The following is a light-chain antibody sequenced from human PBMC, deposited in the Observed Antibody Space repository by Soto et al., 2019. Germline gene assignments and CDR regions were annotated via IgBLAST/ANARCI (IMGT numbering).Light chain of an antibody. V-gene: IGKV3-15*01. CDR2: GGS. CDR3: QQYRNWLRT. CDR1: QNLGSS. Sequence: VVMKQSPATLSASRGERVTLSCRASQNLGSSLAWYQQRPGQAPRFIRYGGSTRATGIPGRFSGRGSGTEFTLTINSLQSGDFEVYYCQQYRNWLRTFGQGTKEDIK. J-gene: IGKJ1*01.